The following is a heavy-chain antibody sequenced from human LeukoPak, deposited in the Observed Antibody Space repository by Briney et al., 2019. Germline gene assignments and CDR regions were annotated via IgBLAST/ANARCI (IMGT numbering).Heavy chain of an antibody. V-gene: IGHV1-69*04. Sequence: SVKVSCKASGGTFSSYAISWGRQAPGQGLEWMGRIIPILGIANYAQKFQGRVTITADKSTSTAYMELSSLRSEDTAVYYCAREFDTAMALGEYWGQGTLVTVSS. D-gene: IGHD5-18*01. J-gene: IGHJ4*02. CDR2: IIPILGIA. CDR3: AREFDTAMALGEY. CDR1: GGTFSSYA.